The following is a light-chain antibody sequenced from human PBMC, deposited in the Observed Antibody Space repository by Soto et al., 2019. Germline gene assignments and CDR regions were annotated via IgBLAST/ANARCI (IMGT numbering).Light chain of an antibody. CDR2: GAS. Sequence: IVLTQSACTLSLSPGERATLSCRASQSVSNNYLAWYQQKPGQAPRLLIYGASNRATGIPARFSGSGSGTEFTLTISSLQSEDFAVYYCQQYNSYPWTFGQGTKVDIK. J-gene: IGKJ1*01. V-gene: IGKV3-15*01. CDR3: QQYNSYPWT. CDR1: QSVSNN.